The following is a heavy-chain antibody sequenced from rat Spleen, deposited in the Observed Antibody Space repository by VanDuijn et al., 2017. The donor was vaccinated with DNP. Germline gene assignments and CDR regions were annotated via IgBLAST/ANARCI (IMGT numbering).Heavy chain of an antibody. CDR2: IIYDGSST. Sequence: EVQLVESGGGLVRPGNSLRLSCAASGFIFSDYAMAWVRQSPKMGLEWVATIIYDGSSTFYRDSVTGRFTISRDFAKTTLYLQMDSLRSEDSATLYCTTRGNYGGYDYWGQGVMVTVSS. V-gene: IGHV5S10*01. J-gene: IGHJ2*01. D-gene: IGHD1-11*01. CDR3: TTRGNYGGYDY. CDR1: GFIFSDYA.